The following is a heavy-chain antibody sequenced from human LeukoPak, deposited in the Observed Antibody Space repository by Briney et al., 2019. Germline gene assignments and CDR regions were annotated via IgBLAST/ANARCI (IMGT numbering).Heavy chain of an antibody. CDR2: IIPIFGTA. CDR3: ATDLMKTGDSSGYYKDY. D-gene: IGHD3-22*01. V-gene: IGHV1-69*06. J-gene: IGHJ4*02. CDR1: GGTFSSYA. Sequence: ASVKVSCKASGGTFSSYAISWVRQAPGQGLEWMGGIIPIFGTANYAQKFQGRVTMTEDTSTDTAYMELSSLRSEDTAVYYCATDLMKTGDSSGYYKDYWGQGTLVTVSS.